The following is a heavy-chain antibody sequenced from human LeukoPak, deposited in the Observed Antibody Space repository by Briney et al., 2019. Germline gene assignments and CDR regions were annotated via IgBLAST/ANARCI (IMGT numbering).Heavy chain of an antibody. Sequence: GGSLRLSCAASGFTFSSYWMSWVRQAPGKGLEWVANIKQDGSEKYYVDSVKGRFTISRDNAKNSLYLQMNSLRAEDTAVYYCARESEIDIYYYDSSGYIDYWGQGTLVTVSS. V-gene: IGHV3-7*01. CDR3: ARESEIDIYYYDSSGYIDY. CDR1: GFTFSSYW. J-gene: IGHJ4*02. CDR2: IKQDGSEK. D-gene: IGHD3-22*01.